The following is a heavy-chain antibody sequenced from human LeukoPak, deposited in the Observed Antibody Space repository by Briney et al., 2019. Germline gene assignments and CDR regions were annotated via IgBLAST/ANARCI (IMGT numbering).Heavy chain of an antibody. J-gene: IGHJ5*02. CDR2: ISGSGGST. CDR3: ASSYYDSSGYYVPLNWFDP. V-gene: IGHV3-23*01. D-gene: IGHD3-22*01. CDR1: GFTFSSYA. Sequence: GGSLRLSCAASGFTFSSYAMSWVRQAPGKGLEWVSAISGSGGSTYYADSVKGRFTISRDNSKNTLYLQMSSLRAEDTAVYYCASSYYDSSGYYVPLNWFDPWGQGTLVTVSS.